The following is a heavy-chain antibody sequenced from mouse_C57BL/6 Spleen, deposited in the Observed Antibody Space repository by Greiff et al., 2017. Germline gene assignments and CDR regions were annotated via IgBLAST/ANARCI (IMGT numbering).Heavy chain of an antibody. CDR2: INPNYGTT. CDR1: GYSFTDYN. Sequence: EVQPQQSGPELVKPGASVKISCKASGYSFTDYNMNWVKQSNGKRLEWIGVINPNYGTTSYNQKFKGKATLTVDQSSSTAYMQLNSLTSEDSAVYYCARTDYYGYYYAMDYWGQGTSVTVCS. D-gene: IGHD1-1*01. J-gene: IGHJ4*01. V-gene: IGHV1-39*01. CDR3: ARTDYYGYYYAMDY.